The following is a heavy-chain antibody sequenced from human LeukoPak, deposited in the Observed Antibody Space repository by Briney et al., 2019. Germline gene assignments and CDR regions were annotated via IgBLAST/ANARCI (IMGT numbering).Heavy chain of an antibody. CDR2: IYPGDSGT. V-gene: IGHV5-51*01. J-gene: IGHJ4*02. Sequence: GESLKISCKGSGYSFTSYWIVWVRQRPGKGLEWMGIIYPGDSGTRYSPSFQGQVTISADKSISTAYLQWSSLKASDTAMYYCARLGSGSYYSLSDFDYWGQGTLVTVSS. CDR3: ARLGSGSYYSLSDFDY. D-gene: IGHD1-26*01. CDR1: GYSFTSYW.